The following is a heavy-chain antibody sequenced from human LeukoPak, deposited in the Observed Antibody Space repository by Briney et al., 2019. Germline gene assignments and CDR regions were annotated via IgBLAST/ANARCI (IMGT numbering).Heavy chain of an antibody. D-gene: IGHD5-18*01. J-gene: IGHJ4*02. Sequence: SETLSLTCTVSSGSISSSSYYWGWIRQPPGKGLEWIGSIYYSGSTYYNPSLKSRVTKSVNTAKNQFSLKLRVVAAEYTAVYFCAIRRRMVTGFYFVYWGQGTLVTVSS. CDR3: AIRRRMVTGFYFVY. CDR1: SGSISSSSYY. V-gene: IGHV4-39*01. CDR2: IYYSGST.